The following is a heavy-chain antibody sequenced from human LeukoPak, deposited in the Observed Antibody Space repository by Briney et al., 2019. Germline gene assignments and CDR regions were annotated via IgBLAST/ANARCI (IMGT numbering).Heavy chain of an antibody. V-gene: IGHV4-34*01. J-gene: IGHJ6*02. CDR3: ASMHYYYGMDV. CDR1: GGSFSGYY. Sequence: SETLSLTCAVYGGSFSGYYWSWIRQPPGKGLEWIGEINHSGSTYYNPSLKSRVTISVDRSKNQFSLKLSSVTAADTAVYYCASMHYYYGMDVWGQGTTVTVSS. CDR2: INHSGST. D-gene: IGHD2-2*01.